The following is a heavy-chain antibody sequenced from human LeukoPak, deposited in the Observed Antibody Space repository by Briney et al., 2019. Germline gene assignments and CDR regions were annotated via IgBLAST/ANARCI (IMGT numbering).Heavy chain of an antibody. CDR2: IYSGGST. D-gene: IGHD6-6*01. CDR1: GFIVSSNY. CDR3: ARTGQLVPYYYYGMDV. J-gene: IGHJ6*02. V-gene: IGHV3-66*01. Sequence: GGSLRLSCAASGFIVSSNYMSWVRQAPGKGLEWVSVIYSGGSTYYADSVKGRFTISRDNSKNTLYLQMNSLRAEDTAVYYCARTGQLVPYYYYGMDVWGQGTTVTVSS.